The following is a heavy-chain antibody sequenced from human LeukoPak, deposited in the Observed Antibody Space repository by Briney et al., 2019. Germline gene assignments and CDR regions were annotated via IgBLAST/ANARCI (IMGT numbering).Heavy chain of an antibody. Sequence: GGSLRLSCAASGFTFSSYDMHWVRQATGKGLEWVSAIGTAGDTYYPGSVKGRFTISIENAKNSLYLQMNSLRAGDTAVYYCARALPPDGMDVWGQGTTVTASS. V-gene: IGHV3-13*01. CDR1: GFTFSSYD. CDR2: IGTAGDT. J-gene: IGHJ6*02. CDR3: ARALPPDGMDV.